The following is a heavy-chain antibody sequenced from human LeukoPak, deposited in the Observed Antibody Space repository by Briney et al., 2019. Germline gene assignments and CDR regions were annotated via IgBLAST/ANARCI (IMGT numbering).Heavy chain of an antibody. J-gene: IGHJ5*02. D-gene: IGHD4-11*01. V-gene: IGHV4-34*01. Sequence: PSETLSLTCAVYGGSFSGYYWGWIRQPPGKGLEWIGEINRSGSTNYNPSLKSRVTISVDTSKNQFSLKLSSVTAADTAVYYCARDSNYGWFDPWGQGTLVTVSS. CDR2: INRSGST. CDR3: ARDSNYGWFDP. CDR1: GGSFSGYY.